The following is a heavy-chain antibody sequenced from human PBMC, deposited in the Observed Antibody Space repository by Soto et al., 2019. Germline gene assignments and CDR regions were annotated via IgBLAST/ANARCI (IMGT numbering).Heavy chain of an antibody. D-gene: IGHD2-2*01. CDR1: GYTFFTYD. CDR3: ARHHGTTTSENWFDP. CDR2: ISTYSGDT. J-gene: IGHJ5*02. V-gene: IGHV1-18*01. Sequence: QVHLVQSGVEVKTPGASVKVSCQASGYTFFTYDINWVRQAPGQGLEWMGWISTYSGDTKYAQKFQGRVTITTDTSTTTSYLELRSLRSDYTAVYYCARHHGTTTSENWFDPWGQGTLVTVSS.